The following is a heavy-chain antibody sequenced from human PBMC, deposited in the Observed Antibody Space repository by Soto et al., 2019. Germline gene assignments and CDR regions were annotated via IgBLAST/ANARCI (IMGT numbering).Heavy chain of an antibody. D-gene: IGHD5-18*01. J-gene: IGHJ6*02. CDR2: IDHSDSYT. CDR3: ARRPVVDTAMDYYGMDV. CDR1: GYSFTSYW. Sequence: PGESLKISCKGSGYSFTSYWISWVRQMPGKSLERMGRIDHSDSYTNYSPSFQGHVTNSADKSISTAYLQWSSLKASDTAMYYCARRPVVDTAMDYYGMDVWGQGTTVTVSS. V-gene: IGHV5-10-1*01.